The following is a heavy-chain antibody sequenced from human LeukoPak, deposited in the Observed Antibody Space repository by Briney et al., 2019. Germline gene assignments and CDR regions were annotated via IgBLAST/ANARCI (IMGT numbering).Heavy chain of an antibody. CDR2: MYPNSGGT. D-gene: IGHD3-16*01. CDR3: ARGGDTKY. J-gene: IGHJ4*02. V-gene: IGHV1-2*06. CDR1: GYTFSDYY. Sequence: ASVTVSCRASGYTFSDYYIHWVRQAPGQGPEWLGRMYPNSGGTNYAQRFQGRVTMTRDTSISTAYMELSSLSSDDTAVYYCARGGDTKYWGQGTLVTVSS.